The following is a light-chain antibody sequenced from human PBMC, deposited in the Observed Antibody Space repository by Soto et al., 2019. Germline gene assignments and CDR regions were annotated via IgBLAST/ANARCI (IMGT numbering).Light chain of an antibody. J-gene: IGLJ1*01. CDR3: SSYTSSSTNV. V-gene: IGLV2-14*01. CDR2: DVS. CDR1: SSDVGGYNY. Sequence: QSVLTQPASVSGSPGQSITISCTGTSSDVGGYNYVSWYQQHPGKANKLMIYDVSNRPSGVSNRFSGSKSGNTASLTISGLQAEDEADYYCSSYTSSSTNVFGTGTKVTVL.